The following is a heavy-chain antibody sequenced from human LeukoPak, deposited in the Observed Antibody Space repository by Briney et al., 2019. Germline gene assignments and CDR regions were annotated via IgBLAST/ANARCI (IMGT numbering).Heavy chain of an antibody. CDR1: GYTFTSYG. V-gene: IGHV1-2*02. CDR2: INPNSGGA. Sequence: ASVKVSCKASGYTFTSYGISWVRQAPGQGLEWMGWINPNSGGANYAQKFQGRVTMTRDTSISTAYMELSRLRSDDTAVYYCARDLDNPHSNHVDDYWGQGTLVTVSS. D-gene: IGHD4-11*01. CDR3: ARDLDNPHSNHVDDY. J-gene: IGHJ4*02.